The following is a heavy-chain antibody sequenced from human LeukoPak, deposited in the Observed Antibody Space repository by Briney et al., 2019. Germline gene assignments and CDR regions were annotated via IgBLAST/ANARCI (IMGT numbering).Heavy chain of an antibody. D-gene: IGHD6-19*01. Sequence: GGSLRLSCAASGLTFRNYGMYWVRQAPGKGLEWVAFIWYDGSNKYYADSVKGRFTVSRDNSKNTLYLQMNSLRAEDTAVYYCATDRSGWFLDSWGQGTLVTVSS. CDR2: IWYDGSNK. V-gene: IGHV3-30*02. CDR3: ATDRSGWFLDS. J-gene: IGHJ5*01. CDR1: GLTFRNYG.